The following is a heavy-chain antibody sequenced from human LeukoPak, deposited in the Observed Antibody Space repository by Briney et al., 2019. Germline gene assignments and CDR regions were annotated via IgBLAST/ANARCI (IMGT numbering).Heavy chain of an antibody. CDR2: IYSGGST. CDR3: ARDSTGEYYFDY. D-gene: IGHD7-27*01. CDR1: GFTFSSNY. Sequence: GGSLRLSCAASGFTFSSNYTSWVRQAPGQGLEWVSVIYSGGSTYYADSVKGRFTISRDNSKNTLYLQMNSLRAEDTAVYYCARDSTGEYYFDYWGQGTLVTVSS. V-gene: IGHV3-53*01. J-gene: IGHJ4*02.